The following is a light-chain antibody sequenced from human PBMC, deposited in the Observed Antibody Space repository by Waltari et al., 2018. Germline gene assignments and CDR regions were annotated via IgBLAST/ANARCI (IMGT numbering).Light chain of an antibody. Sequence: DIVLTQSPALVSLSPGERAYLSCRASQSVTNYLAGYQQKRGQAPRHLIYDTANRAAGIPARFSGSGFATDFSLTISSLEPEDFAVYYCQQRRDWPLTFGGGTKVEIK. V-gene: IGKV3-11*01. J-gene: IGKJ4*01. CDR2: DTA. CDR1: QSVTNY. CDR3: QQRRDWPLT.